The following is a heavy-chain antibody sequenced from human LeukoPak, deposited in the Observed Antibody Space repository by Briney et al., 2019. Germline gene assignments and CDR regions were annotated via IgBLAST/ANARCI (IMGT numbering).Heavy chain of an antibody. Sequence: SETLSLTCTVSGGSISSYYRSWIRQPPGKGLEWIGYIYYSGSTNYNPSLKSRVTISVDTSKNQFSLKLSSVTAADTAVYYCARGGYYYGSGSYLALSPRFDYWGQGTLVTVSS. V-gene: IGHV4-59*12. CDR2: IYYSGST. CDR3: ARGGYYYGSGSYLALSPRFDY. D-gene: IGHD3-10*01. CDR1: GGSISSYY. J-gene: IGHJ4*02.